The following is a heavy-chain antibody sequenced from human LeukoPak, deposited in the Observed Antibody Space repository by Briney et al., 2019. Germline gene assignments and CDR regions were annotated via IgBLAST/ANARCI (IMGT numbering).Heavy chain of an antibody. CDR3: ARERALRKNWFDP. Sequence: GASVKVSCKASGYTFTGYYMHWVRQAPGQGLEWMGWINPNSGGTNYAQKFQGRVTMTRDTSISTAYMELSRLRSDDTAVYYCARERALRKNWFDPWGQGTLVTVSS. CDR2: INPNSGGT. V-gene: IGHV1-2*02. CDR1: GYTFTGYY. J-gene: IGHJ5*02.